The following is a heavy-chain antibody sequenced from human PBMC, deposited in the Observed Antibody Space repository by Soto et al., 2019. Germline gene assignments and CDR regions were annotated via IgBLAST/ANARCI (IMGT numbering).Heavy chain of an antibody. Sequence: EVQLLDSGGGLVQPGGSLRLSCAASGFSFSTFEMSWVRQAPGRGLEWVSFISDDSSRTYYADAVKGRFTISRDNSKYTLYLQMNSLTAEDTAVYACVKGGWLDFWGQGTLVTVSS. CDR1: GFSFSTFE. D-gene: IGHD3-16*01. CDR3: VKGGWLDF. J-gene: IGHJ5*01. CDR2: ISDDSSRT. V-gene: IGHV3-23*01.